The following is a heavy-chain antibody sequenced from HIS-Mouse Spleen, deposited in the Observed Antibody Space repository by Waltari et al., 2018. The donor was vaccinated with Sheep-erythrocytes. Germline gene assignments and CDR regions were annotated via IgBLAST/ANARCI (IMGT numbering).Heavy chain of an antibody. V-gene: IGHV3-53*01. CDR3: ARGHPDYGDYDAFDI. CDR1: GFTVSSNY. CDR2: IYSGGST. D-gene: IGHD4-17*01. Sequence: EVQLVESGGGLIQTGGSLRLSCAASGFTVSSNYLIRVRTAPGKGLEWVSVIYSGGSTYYADSVKGRFTISRDNSKNTLYLQMNSLRAEDTAVYYCARGHPDYGDYDAFDIWGQGTMVTVSS. J-gene: IGHJ3*02.